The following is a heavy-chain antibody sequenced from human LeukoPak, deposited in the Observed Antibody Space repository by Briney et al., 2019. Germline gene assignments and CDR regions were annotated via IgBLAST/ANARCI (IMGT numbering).Heavy chain of an antibody. J-gene: IGHJ4*02. D-gene: IGHD4-17*01. Sequence: QPGGSLRLSCAASGFTFSSYWMHWVRQAPGKGLVWVSRINSDGSSTSYADSVKGRFTISRDNAKNTLYLQMNSLRAEDTAVYYCATQGYGDYVSYWGQGTLVTVSS. CDR2: INSDGSST. V-gene: IGHV3-74*01. CDR3: ATQGYGDYVSY. CDR1: GFTFSSYW.